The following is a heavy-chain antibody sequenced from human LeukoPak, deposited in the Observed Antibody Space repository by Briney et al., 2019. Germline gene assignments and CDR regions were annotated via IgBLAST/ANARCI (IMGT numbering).Heavy chain of an antibody. J-gene: IGHJ6*03. V-gene: IGHV3-23*01. Sequence: GGSLRLSCAASGFPFSTYAMTWVRQTPGKGLEWVSTITGSGGGTLYADSVKGRLTISRDNSKTTLYLHLNSLRGEDTAIYYCTKNRGAGAHYYYHMNVWGKGTTVTVSS. D-gene: IGHD1-26*01. CDR1: GFPFSTYA. CDR3: TKNRGAGAHYYYHMNV. CDR2: ITGSGGGT.